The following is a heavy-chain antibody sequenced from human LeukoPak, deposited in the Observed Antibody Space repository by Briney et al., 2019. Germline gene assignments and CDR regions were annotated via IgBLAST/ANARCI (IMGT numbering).Heavy chain of an antibody. CDR3: ARLGGIPDY. CDR1: GFTFSSYA. Sequence: GSLRLSCAASGFTFSSYAMSWVRQAPGKGLEWVANMKQDGSDQYYVDSVKGRFTISRDNAKNSLYLQMNSLRAEDTAVYYCARLGGIPDYWGQGTLVTVSS. J-gene: IGHJ4*02. CDR2: MKQDGSDQ. D-gene: IGHD3-16*01. V-gene: IGHV3-7*01.